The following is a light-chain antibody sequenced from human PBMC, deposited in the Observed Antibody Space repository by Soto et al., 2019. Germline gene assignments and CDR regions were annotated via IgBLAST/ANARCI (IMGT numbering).Light chain of an antibody. V-gene: IGKV1-39*01. CDR3: QQYHSSPTWT. Sequence: DIQMTQSPSSLSASVGDRFTITCRASQGISTYLSWYQQKPGKVPKLLIYGASSLQTGVPSRFSGSGSGTEFIFTISSLQPEDFATYYCQQYHSSPTWTFGQGTKVDIK. J-gene: IGKJ1*01. CDR1: QGISTY. CDR2: GAS.